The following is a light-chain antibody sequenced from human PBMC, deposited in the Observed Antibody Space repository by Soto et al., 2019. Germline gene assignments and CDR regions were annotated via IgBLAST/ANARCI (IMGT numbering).Light chain of an antibody. V-gene: IGKV1-5*01. J-gene: IGKJ2*01. CDR2: DAS. CDR1: QSISGW. CDR3: QQYNSYSS. Sequence: DIQMTQSPSTLSASVGDRVTITCRASQSISGWLAWYQQKPGKAPNLLISDASSLEGGVPSRFSGSGSGTEFSLTIGGLQPDDFATDYCQQYNSYSSFGQGTKLEIK.